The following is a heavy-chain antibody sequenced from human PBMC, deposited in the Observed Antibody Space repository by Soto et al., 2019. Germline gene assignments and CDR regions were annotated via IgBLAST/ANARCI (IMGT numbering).Heavy chain of an antibody. CDR1: GYTFTSYY. V-gene: IGHV1-46*01. D-gene: IGHD2-2*02. Sequence: GASVKVSCKASGYTFTSYYMHWVRQAPGQGLELMGIINPSGGSTSYAQNFPGRVTMTRDTSTSTVYMELSSMRSEDTAVYYCAREYCSSTSCYTGSYYYYGMDVWGQGTKVPVSS. CDR3: AREYCSSTSCYTGSYYYYGMDV. J-gene: IGHJ6*02. CDR2: INPSGGST.